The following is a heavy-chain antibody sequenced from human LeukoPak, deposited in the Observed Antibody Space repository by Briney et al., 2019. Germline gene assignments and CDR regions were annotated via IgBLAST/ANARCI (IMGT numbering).Heavy chain of an antibody. V-gene: IGHV1-2*02. Sequence: GTSVKASCKASGYTFTDYYMHWVRQAPGQGLEWMGLINPNSGGTNYAQRFQGRVTMTRDTSISTAYMELSRLRSDDTAVYYCVTHLRYTSSSYWFDPWGQGTVVTVSS. CDR1: GYTFTDYY. CDR2: INPNSGGT. CDR3: VTHLRYTSSSYWFDP. D-gene: IGHD6-6*01. J-gene: IGHJ5*02.